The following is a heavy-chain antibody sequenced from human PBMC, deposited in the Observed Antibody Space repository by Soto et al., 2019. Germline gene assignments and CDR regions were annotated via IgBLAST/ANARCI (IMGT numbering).Heavy chain of an antibody. D-gene: IGHD6-19*01. V-gene: IGHV5-10-1*01. CDR3: ARLHIEVAGLFDY. CDR1: GYRFTSYW. CDR2: IDPSDSYT. J-gene: IGHJ4*02. Sequence: PGEALKISCKGSGYRFTSYWISWVRQMPGKGLEWMGRIDPSDSYTNYSPSFQGHVTISADKSISTAYLQWSSLKASDTAMYYCARLHIEVAGLFDYWGQGTQVTVSS.